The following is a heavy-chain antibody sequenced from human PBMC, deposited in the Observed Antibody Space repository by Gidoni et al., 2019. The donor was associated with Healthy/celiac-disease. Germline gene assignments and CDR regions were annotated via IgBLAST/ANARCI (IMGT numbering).Heavy chain of an antibody. Sequence: SNAWMNWVRQAPGKGLDWVGRIKSKTDGGTTDYAAPVKGRFTISRDDSKNTLYLQMNSLKTEDTAVYYCTTVTSGDSYYYYMDVWGKGTTVTVSS. CDR2: IKSKTDGGTT. CDR1: SNAW. V-gene: IGHV3-15*07. J-gene: IGHJ6*03. D-gene: IGHD4-17*01. CDR3: TTVTSGDSYYYYMDV.